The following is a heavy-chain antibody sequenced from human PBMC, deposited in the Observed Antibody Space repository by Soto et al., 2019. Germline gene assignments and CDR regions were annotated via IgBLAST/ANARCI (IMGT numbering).Heavy chain of an antibody. J-gene: IGHJ1*01. Sequence: DVQLVQSGGGLVQPGGSLKLSCAASGFTFSGSTVHWVRQASGEGLQWVGRIRSKANDYATTYIASVKGRFTISRDDSRNPAYLQMSDLKTEVTPVYYCTGGYCTGGTCYSGYFQHWGQGALVTVCS. CDR2: IRSKANDYAT. CDR1: GFTFSGST. CDR3: TGGYCTGGTCYSGYFQH. V-gene: IGHV3-73*02. D-gene: IGHD2-15*01.